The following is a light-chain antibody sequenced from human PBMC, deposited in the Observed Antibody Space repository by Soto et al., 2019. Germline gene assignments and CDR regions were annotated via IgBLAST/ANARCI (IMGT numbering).Light chain of an antibody. J-gene: IGLJ2*01. CDR1: SSDVGAYNY. CDR3: CSYAGSSSVV. V-gene: IGLV2-14*01. Sequence: QSALTQPASVSGSPGQSITISCIGTSSDVGAYNYVSWFQHHPGKAPKLMIFEVSNRPSGVSNRFSGSKSGNTASLTISGLQAEDEADYYCCSYAGSSSVVFGGGTKLTVL. CDR2: EVS.